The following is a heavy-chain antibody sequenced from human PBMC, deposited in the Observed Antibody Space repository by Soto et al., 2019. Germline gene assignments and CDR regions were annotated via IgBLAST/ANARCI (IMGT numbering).Heavy chain of an antibody. D-gene: IGHD3-3*01. Sequence: GGSLRLSCAAAGFTFSNYWMHWVRQAPGKGLVWVSRINSDGSSTFYADSVRGRFTISRDNAKNTVFLQMNSLRGEDTAVYYCAGGRYTIFGVVIIDYYYYGMDVWGQGTTVTVSS. J-gene: IGHJ6*02. CDR2: INSDGSST. CDR3: AGGRYTIFGVVIIDYYYYGMDV. V-gene: IGHV3-74*01. CDR1: GFTFSNYW.